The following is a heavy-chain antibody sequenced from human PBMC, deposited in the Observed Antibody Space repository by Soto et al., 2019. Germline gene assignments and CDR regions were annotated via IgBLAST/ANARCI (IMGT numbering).Heavy chain of an antibody. Sequence: QVQLVESGGGVVQPGRSLRLSCAASGFTFSSYAMHWVRQAPGKGLEWVAVISYDGSNKYYADSVKGRFTISRDNSKNTLYLQMNSLRAEDTAVYYCAREMLAAAGDYWGQGTLVTVSS. D-gene: IGHD6-13*01. CDR1: GFTFSSYA. CDR3: AREMLAAAGDY. J-gene: IGHJ4*02. V-gene: IGHV3-30-3*01. CDR2: ISYDGSNK.